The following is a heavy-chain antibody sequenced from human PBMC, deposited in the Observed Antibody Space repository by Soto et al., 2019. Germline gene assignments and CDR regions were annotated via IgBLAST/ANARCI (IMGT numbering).Heavy chain of an antibody. D-gene: IGHD5-18*01. Sequence: EVQLVETGGGLIQPGGSLRLSCAASGFTVSSNYMSWVRQAPGKGLEWVSVIYSGGSTYYADSVKGRFTISRDNSKNTLYLQMNSLRAEDTAVYYCAREGRDTAMVGAFDYWGQGTLVTVSS. CDR3: AREGRDTAMVGAFDY. CDR2: IYSGGST. CDR1: GFTVSSNY. J-gene: IGHJ4*02. V-gene: IGHV3-53*02.